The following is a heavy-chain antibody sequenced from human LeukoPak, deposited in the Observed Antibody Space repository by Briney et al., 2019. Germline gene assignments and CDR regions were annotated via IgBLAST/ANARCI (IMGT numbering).Heavy chain of an antibody. D-gene: IGHD6-13*01. J-gene: IGHJ6*03. Sequence: PSETLSLTCAVYGGSFSGYYWSWLRQPPGKGLEWIGEIKHSGSTNYNPSLKGRVTISVDTSKNQFSLKLSSVTAADTAVYYCVRMRAAAGPRTNYYYYMDVWGKGTTVTVSS. V-gene: IGHV4-34*01. CDR1: GGSFSGYY. CDR3: VRMRAAAGPRTNYYYYMDV. CDR2: IKHSGST.